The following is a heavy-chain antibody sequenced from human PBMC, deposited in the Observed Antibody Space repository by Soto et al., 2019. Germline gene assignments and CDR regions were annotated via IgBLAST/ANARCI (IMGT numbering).Heavy chain of an antibody. CDR3: ARANIVVVPAATNWFDP. Sequence: SVTLTLTCAVYGGSFSGYYWSWIRQPPGKGLEWIGDIDHRGSTNYNPSLKSRVTISVDTSRNQFSLKLSSVTAADTAVYYCARANIVVVPAATNWFDPWGQGTLVTVSS. CDR2: IDHRGST. J-gene: IGHJ5*02. V-gene: IGHV4-34*01. CDR1: GGSFSGYY. D-gene: IGHD2-2*01.